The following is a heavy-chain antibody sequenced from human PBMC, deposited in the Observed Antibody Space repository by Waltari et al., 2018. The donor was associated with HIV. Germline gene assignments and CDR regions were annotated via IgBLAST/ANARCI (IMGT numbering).Heavy chain of an antibody. D-gene: IGHD2-21*01. CDR3: ARGDPAGAGGIRYIDI. V-gene: IGHV4-30-4*08. CDR1: SGSISSNYYY. Sequence: QVPLQASGPGLVRPSQTLSPTCSVSSGSISSNYYYCHWIRQPPGKLLEWVVYIYFTGTTSYNPSLKTRLSRTVDRSKSQFSLKLNTVIAAETVVYFCARGDPAGAGGIRYIDIWGRGTPVSVSA. CDR2: IYFTGTT. J-gene: IGHJ2*01.